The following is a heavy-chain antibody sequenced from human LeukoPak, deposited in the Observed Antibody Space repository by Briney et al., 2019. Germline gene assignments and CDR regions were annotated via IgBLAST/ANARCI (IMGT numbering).Heavy chain of an antibody. CDR2: INDSGST. Sequence: PSETLSLTCAVYGGSFSGYYWSWLRQPPGKGLEWIGEINDSGSTSCSPSLKSRVSISVDTSKNQFSLKLSSVTAADTAVYYCARVIDYDISGYYLGYWGQGNRVTVSS. V-gene: IGHV4-34*01. D-gene: IGHD3-22*01. J-gene: IGHJ4*02. CDR3: ARVIDYDISGYYLGY. CDR1: GGSFSGYY.